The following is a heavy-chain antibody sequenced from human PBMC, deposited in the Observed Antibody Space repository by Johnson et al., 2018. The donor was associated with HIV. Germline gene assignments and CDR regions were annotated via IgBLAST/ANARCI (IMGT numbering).Heavy chain of an antibody. Sequence: VQLVESGGGLVQPGGSLRLSCAASGFTVSSNYMSWVRQAPGKGLEWVSVIYTGGSTFYADSVKGRFTISRDNSKNALYLQMNSLRAEDTAVYYCARVRVGAFDIWGQGTMVTVSS. CDR2: IYTGGST. V-gene: IGHV3-66*02. CDR3: ARVRVGAFDI. J-gene: IGHJ3*02. CDR1: GFTVSSNY. D-gene: IGHD1-26*01.